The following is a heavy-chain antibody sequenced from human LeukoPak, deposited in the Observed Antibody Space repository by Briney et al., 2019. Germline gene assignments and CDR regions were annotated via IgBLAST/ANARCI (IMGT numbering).Heavy chain of an antibody. Sequence: GGSLRLSCGASGFTFSTYGMSWVRQAPGKGLEWVSAISGSGGSTYYADSVKGRFTISRDNSKNTLYLQMNSLRAEDTAVYYCAKRRITCSGGSCYAAGEFDPWGQGTLVTVSS. CDR1: GFTFSTYG. CDR3: AKRRITCSGGSCYAAGEFDP. V-gene: IGHV3-23*01. D-gene: IGHD2-15*01. CDR2: ISGSGGST. J-gene: IGHJ5*02.